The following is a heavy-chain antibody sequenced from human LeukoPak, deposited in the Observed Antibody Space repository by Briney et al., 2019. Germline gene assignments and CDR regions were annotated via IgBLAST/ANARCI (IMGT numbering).Heavy chain of an antibody. V-gene: IGHV1-2*02. CDR2: INPKSGGT. Sequence: EASVKVFCKSSGYTFTGYFIHWVRQAPGQGLEWMGWINPKSGGTNYQQKFQDRVTMTRDTSITTAYMEMSRLRSDDTAVYYCARSMVVRGVMGNYFDPWGQGTLVTVSS. J-gene: IGHJ5*02. CDR3: ARSMVVRGVMGNYFDP. CDR1: GYTFTGYF. D-gene: IGHD3-10*01.